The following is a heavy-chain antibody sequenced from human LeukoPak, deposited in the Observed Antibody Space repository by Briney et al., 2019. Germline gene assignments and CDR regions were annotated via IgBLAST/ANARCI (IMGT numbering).Heavy chain of an antibody. J-gene: IGHJ4*02. CDR2: IYNSGST. V-gene: IGHV4-59*01. CDR1: GGSISTYY. Sequence: PSETLSLTCKVSGGSISTYYWSWFRQPPGKGLEWIGYIYNSGSTTYNPSLKSRVTISVDTSKNQLSLKLTSVTATDTAVYYCARHGSGWSFDYWGQGALVTVSS. CDR3: ARHGSGWSFDY. D-gene: IGHD6-19*01.